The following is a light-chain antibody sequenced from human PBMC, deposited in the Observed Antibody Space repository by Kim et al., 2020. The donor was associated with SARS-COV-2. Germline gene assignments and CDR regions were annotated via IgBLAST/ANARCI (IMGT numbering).Light chain of an antibody. CDR2: QDS. CDR1: KLGDKY. CDR3: QAWDSSIVV. V-gene: IGLV3-1*01. J-gene: IGLJ2*01. Sequence: SYELTQPPSVSVSPGQTASITCSGYKLGDKYVSWYQQKPGQSPVVVIYQDSKRPSGIPERFSGSNSGNTATLTISGTQAMDEADYYCQAWDSSIVVFGGGTQLTVL.